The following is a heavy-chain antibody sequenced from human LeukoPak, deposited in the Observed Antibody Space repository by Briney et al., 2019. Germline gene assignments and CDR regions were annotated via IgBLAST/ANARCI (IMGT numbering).Heavy chain of an antibody. D-gene: IGHD5-12*01. V-gene: IGHV4-59*08. J-gene: IGHJ6*03. CDR2: IYYSGST. CDR3: ARGAGYSREVNYYHYMDV. Sequence: SETLSLTCTVSGGSNSSYYWSWIRQPPGKGLEWIGYIYYSGSTNYNPSLKSRVTISVDTSKNQFSLKLSSVTAADTAVYYCARGAGYSREVNYYHYMDVWGKGTTVTVSS. CDR1: GGSNSSYY.